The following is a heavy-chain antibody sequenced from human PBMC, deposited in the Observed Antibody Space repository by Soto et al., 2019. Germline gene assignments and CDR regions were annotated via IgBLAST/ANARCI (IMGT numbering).Heavy chain of an antibody. J-gene: IGHJ3*01. CDR3: ATWHEREHAYDV. CDR1: GFTFSSYG. V-gene: IGHV3-30*03. CDR2: ISYDGSNK. Sequence: PGGSLRLSCAASGFTFSSYGMHWVRQAPGKGLEWVAVISYDGSNKYYADSVKGRFTISRDNSKNTLYLQMNSLRAEDSAVYFCATWHEREHAYDVWGQGTTVTVSS. D-gene: IGHD1-1*01.